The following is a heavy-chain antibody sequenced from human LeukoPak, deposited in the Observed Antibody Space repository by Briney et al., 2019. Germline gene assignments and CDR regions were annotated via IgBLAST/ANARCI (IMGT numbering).Heavy chain of an antibody. D-gene: IGHD5-18*01. V-gene: IGHV3-23*01. Sequence: PGGSLRLSCAASGFTFNNYAMGWVRQAPGKGLGWVSTISGSGGSTYYADSVKGRFTISRDNSNNTLFVQMNSLRAEDTAVYYCAKRPAQLLTFDYWGQGTLVTVSS. CDR2: ISGSGGST. CDR1: GFTFNNYA. J-gene: IGHJ4*02. CDR3: AKRPAQLLTFDY.